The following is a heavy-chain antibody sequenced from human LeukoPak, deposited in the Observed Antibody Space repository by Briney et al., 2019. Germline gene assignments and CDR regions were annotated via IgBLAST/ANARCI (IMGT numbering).Heavy chain of an antibody. CDR1: GFTFSSAG. CDR2: ISYDGNDQ. J-gene: IGHJ4*02. Sequence: PGRSLRLSCAASGFTFSSAGMNWVRQAPGKGLEWVAFISYDGNDQYYADSVKGRFTISRDNPKNTVYLQMNSLSPEDTAIYYCAKDHSHPHVRSSRYSNFCDYWGQGTLVAVSS. V-gene: IGHV3-30*18. D-gene: IGHD2-15*01. CDR3: AKDHSHPHVRSSRYSNFCDY.